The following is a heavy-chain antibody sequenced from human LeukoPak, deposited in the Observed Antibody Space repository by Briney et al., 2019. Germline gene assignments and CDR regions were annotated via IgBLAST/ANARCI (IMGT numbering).Heavy chain of an antibody. CDR2: IYYSGST. J-gene: IGHJ4*02. V-gene: IGHV4-59*01. D-gene: IGHD3-3*01. CDR3: ARGLEWLLYFHY. Sequence: KASETLSLTCTVSGGSISSYYWSWIRQPPGKGLEWIGYIYYSGSTNYNPSLKSRVTISVDTSKNQFSLKLSSVTAADTAVYYCARGLEWLLYFHYWGQGTLVTVSS. CDR1: GGSISSYY.